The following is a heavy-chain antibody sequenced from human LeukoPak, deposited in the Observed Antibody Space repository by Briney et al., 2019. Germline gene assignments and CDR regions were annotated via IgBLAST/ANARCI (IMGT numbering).Heavy chain of an antibody. CDR2: INPSGTT. V-gene: IGHV4-34*01. Sequence: SETLSLTCAVYGGSFSDYYWSWLRQPPGKGLEWIGEINPSGTTIYDPSLNSRVNISVDTSKRQFSLTLSPVTAADTALYYCASSAGYYPFHYWGQGTLVTVSS. J-gene: IGHJ4*02. D-gene: IGHD3-10*01. CDR3: ASSAGYYPFHY. CDR1: GGSFSDYY.